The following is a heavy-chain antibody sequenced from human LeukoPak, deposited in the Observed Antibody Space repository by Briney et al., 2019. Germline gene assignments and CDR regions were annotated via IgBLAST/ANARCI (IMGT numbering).Heavy chain of an antibody. V-gene: IGHV4-59*01. CDR1: GGSINTYY. J-gene: IGHJ4*02. CDR3: ARVGYYVDY. Sequence: KSSETLSLTCTVSGGSINTYYWRWFRQPPGKGLEWIGYIYHSGSTNYNPSLKSRVTISVDTSKNQFSLKLSSVTAADTAVYYCARVGYYVDYWGQGTLVTVSS. CDR2: IYHSGST.